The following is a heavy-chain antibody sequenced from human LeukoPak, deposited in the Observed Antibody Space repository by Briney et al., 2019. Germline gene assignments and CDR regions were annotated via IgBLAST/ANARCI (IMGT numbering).Heavy chain of an antibody. J-gene: IGHJ6*03. Sequence: GGALRLSCAASGFTFSSYAMCWVRQAPGKGGEWVSPISGSGGGTYYEVSVKGLFNISRDQSKNTQYLQMNSLRAHDKAVYYCANLRPHRILVDLTPSSDYHYYMDVWGKGTTVTVSS. V-gene: IGHV3-23*01. CDR2: ISGSGGGT. CDR3: ANLRPHRILVDLTPSSDYHYYMDV. D-gene: IGHD2-15*01. CDR1: GFTFSSYA.